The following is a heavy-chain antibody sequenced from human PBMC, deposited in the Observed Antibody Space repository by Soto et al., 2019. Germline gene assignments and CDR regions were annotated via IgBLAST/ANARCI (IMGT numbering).Heavy chain of an antibody. CDR1: NFVFSVYS. D-gene: IGHD3-3*01. CDR2: ISYDGGNK. Sequence: QLVESGGGVVQPERSLKLSCTASNFVFSVYSLHWVRQAPGKGLEWVALISYDGGNKYYADSVKGRFTISRDNSKKTLSLQMNSLSREDTAVYYCARDKDQYDFWGGTLDSWGQGTLVTVSS. CDR3: ARDKDQYDFWGGTLDS. V-gene: IGHV3-30-3*01. J-gene: IGHJ4*02.